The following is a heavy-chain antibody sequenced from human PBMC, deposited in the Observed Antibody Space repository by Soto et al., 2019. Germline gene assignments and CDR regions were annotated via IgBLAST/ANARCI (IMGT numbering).Heavy chain of an antibody. J-gene: IGHJ4*02. D-gene: IGHD6-6*01. CDR2: ISASGSDT. CDR3: AKGTSGRLIDY. Sequence: EVQLLESGGDLVQPGGSLRLSCEASGFTFSSYVMGWVRQAPGKGLEWVSAISASGSDTNSADYVKGRFTISRENSKNKLYMEMNSLRGEDTAVYYCAKGTSGRLIDYWGQGTLVTVSS. V-gene: IGHV3-23*01. CDR1: GFTFSSYV.